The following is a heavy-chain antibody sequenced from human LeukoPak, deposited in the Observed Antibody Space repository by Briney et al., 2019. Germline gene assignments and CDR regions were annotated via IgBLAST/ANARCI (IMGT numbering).Heavy chain of an antibody. J-gene: IGHJ6*03. Sequence: PGGSLRLSCAASGFTFSSYAMHWVRQAPGKGLEYVSAISKNGGNTYYANSVKGRFSISRDNSKNTLYLQMGSLRTEDMAVYYCARVGEGRYYQYYYMDVWGKGTTVTVSS. CDR1: GFTFSSYA. CDR2: ISKNGGNT. V-gene: IGHV3-64*01. D-gene: IGHD1-26*01. CDR3: ARVGEGRYYQYYYMDV.